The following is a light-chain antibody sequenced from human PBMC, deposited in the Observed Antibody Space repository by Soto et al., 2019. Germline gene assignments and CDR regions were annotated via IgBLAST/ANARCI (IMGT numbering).Light chain of an antibody. V-gene: IGKV1-5*01. CDR3: QQYNSYSPYT. CDR1: QSISSW. J-gene: IGKJ2*01. CDR2: DAS. Sequence: DIQMTQSPSTLSASVGDRVTITCRASQSISSWLAWYQQKPGKAPKLLIYDASSLESGVPSRFSGSGSWTEFTLTISSLQSDAFATYYGQQYNSYSPYTFGQGTKLEIK.